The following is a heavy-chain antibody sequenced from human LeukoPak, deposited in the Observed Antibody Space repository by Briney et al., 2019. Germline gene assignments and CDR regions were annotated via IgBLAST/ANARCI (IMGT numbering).Heavy chain of an antibody. CDR3: ARRATAAGCSGVVVAAFRSLGDSSLNAFDI. D-gene: IGHD2-15*01. V-gene: IGHV4-59*08. J-gene: IGHJ3*02. CDR2: IYYSGST. CDR1: GGSISSYY. Sequence: SETLSLTCTVSGGSISSYYWSWIRQPPGKGLEWIEYIYYSGSTNYNPSLKSRVTISVDTSKNQFSLKLSSVTAADTAVYYCARRATAAGCSGVVVAAFRSLGDSSLNAFDIWGQGTMVTVSS.